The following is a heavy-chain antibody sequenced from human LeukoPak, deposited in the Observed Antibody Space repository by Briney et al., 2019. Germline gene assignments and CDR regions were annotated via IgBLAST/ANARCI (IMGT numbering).Heavy chain of an antibody. CDR3: AKDMGYSDYYFDY. J-gene: IGHJ4*02. CDR1: GFTFDNYA. D-gene: IGHD4-11*01. Sequence: TGGSLRLSCAASGFTFDNYAMHWVRQAPGKGLEWVSSISYNNFSTGYADSVKGRFTLSRDNAKNSLYLQMNSLRAEDTAFYYCAKDMGYSDYYFDYWGQGTLVTVSS. V-gene: IGHV3-9*01. CDR2: ISYNNFST.